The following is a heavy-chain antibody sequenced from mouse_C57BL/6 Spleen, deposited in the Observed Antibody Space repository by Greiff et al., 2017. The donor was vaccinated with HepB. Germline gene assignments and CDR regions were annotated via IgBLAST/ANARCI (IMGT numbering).Heavy chain of an antibody. CDR2: INPNYGTT. CDR1: GYSFTDYN. D-gene: IGHD1-1*01. J-gene: IGHJ4*01. CDR3: ARRGFPITTVVDGAMDY. V-gene: IGHV1-39*01. Sequence: VHVKQSGPELVKPGASVKISCKASGYSFTDYNMNWVKQSNGKSLEWIGVINPNYGTTSYNQKFKGKATLTVDQSSSTAYMQLNSLTSEDSAVYYCARRGFPITTVVDGAMDYWGQGTSVTVSS.